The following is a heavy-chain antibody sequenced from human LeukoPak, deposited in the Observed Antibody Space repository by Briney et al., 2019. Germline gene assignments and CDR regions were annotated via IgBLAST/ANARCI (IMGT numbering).Heavy chain of an antibody. CDR2: IYYSGST. CDR1: GGSISSYY. CDR3: ATSLDSSGYWDAFDI. Sequence: SETLSLTCTVSGGSISSYYWSWVRQPPGKGLEWIGYIYYSGSTNYNPSLKRRVTISVDTSKNQFSLKLSSVTAADTAVYYCATSLDSSGYWDAFDIWGQGTMVTVSS. D-gene: IGHD3-22*01. V-gene: IGHV4-59*01. J-gene: IGHJ3*02.